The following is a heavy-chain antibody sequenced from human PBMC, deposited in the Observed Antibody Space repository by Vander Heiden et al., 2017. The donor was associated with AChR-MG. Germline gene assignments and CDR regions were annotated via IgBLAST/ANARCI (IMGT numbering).Heavy chain of an antibody. D-gene: IGHD1-20*01. Sequence: QVQLQQSGPGLVKPSQTLALTCAISGDSVHRNSAAWNWIRQSPSRGLEWLGRTYYRSKWFNDYAVSVQSRITINPDTSKNQFSLQLNSVTPEDTAIYDCARGRKVISGVVNAFDLWGQGTMGTVSS. CDR3: ARGRKVISGVVNAFDL. J-gene: IGHJ3*01. V-gene: IGHV6-1*01. CDR1: GDSVHRNSAA. CDR2: TYYRSKWFN.